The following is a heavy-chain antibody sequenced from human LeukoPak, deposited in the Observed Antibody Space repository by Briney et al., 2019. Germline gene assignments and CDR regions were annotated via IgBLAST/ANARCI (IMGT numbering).Heavy chain of an antibody. Sequence: GGSLRLSCAASGFTFSSYWMSWVRQAPGKGLEWVANIKHDGSEKYYVDSVKGRFTISRDNAKNSLYLQMNSLRAEDTAVYYCARAQTYGDYRLLLDYWGQGTLVTVS. D-gene: IGHD4-17*01. J-gene: IGHJ4*02. V-gene: IGHV3-7*01. CDR2: IKHDGSEK. CDR3: ARAQTYGDYRLLLDY. CDR1: GFTFSSYW.